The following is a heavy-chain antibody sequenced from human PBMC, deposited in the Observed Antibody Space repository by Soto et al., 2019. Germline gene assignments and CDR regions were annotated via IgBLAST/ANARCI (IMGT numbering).Heavy chain of an antibody. CDR2: ISSSSSYI. J-gene: IGHJ4*02. V-gene: IGHV3-21*01. CDR3: ARPPNYYDSRGYYGY. CDR1: GFNFSSYS. Sequence: PGGSLRLSCAASGFNFSSYSVNWVRQAPGKGLEWVSSISSSSSYIYYADSVKGRFTISRDNAKNSLYLQMNSLRAEDTAVYYYARPPNYYDSRGYYGYWGQGTLVTVSS. D-gene: IGHD3-22*01.